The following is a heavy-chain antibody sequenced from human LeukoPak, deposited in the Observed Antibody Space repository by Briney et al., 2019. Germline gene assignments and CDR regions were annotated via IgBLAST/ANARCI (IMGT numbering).Heavy chain of an antibody. Sequence: GGSLRLSCAASGFTFSSYSMNWVRQAPGKGLEWVAVIWYDGSNKYYADSVKGRFTISRDNSKNTLYLQMNSLRAEDTAVYYCARVKAVAGRSGWFDPWGQGTLVTVSS. CDR3: ARVKAVAGRSGWFDP. CDR1: GFTFSSYS. J-gene: IGHJ5*02. CDR2: IWYDGSNK. D-gene: IGHD6-19*01. V-gene: IGHV3-33*08.